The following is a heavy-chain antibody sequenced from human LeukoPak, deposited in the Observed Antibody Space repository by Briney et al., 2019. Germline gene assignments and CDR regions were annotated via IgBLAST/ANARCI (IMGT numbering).Heavy chain of an antibody. CDR3: AREPRGDGFDY. CDR2: INPSGGST. J-gene: IGHJ4*02. V-gene: IGHV1-46*01. Sequence: ASVKVSCKASGYTFTSYYMRWVRQAPGQGLEWMGIINPSGGSTSYAQKFQGRVTMTRDTSTSTVYMELSSLRSEDTAVYYCAREPRGDGFDYWGQGTLVTFSS. CDR1: GYTFTSYY. D-gene: IGHD3-16*01.